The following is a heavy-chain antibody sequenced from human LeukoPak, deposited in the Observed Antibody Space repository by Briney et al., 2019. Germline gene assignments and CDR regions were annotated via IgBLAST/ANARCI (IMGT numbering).Heavy chain of an antibody. V-gene: IGHV3-23*01. Sequence: GGSLRLSCAASGFTFSSYAMSWVRQAPGKGLEWVSAISGSGGSTYYADSVKGRFTISRDNSKTTQYLQMNSLRAEDTAGYYCAKDWGYSRWRGGFDYWGQGTLVTVSS. D-gene: IGHD6-13*01. CDR3: AKDWGYSRWRGGFDY. CDR2: ISGSGGST. CDR1: GFTFSSYA. J-gene: IGHJ4*02.